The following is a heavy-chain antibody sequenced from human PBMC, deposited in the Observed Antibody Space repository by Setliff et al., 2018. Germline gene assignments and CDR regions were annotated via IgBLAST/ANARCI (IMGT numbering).Heavy chain of an antibody. Sequence: SLRLSCGASGFTFSRHGMHWVRQAPDKGLEWVTFIWYDGSQKYHADSVKGRFTVSRDNSKNTLYLQMNSLRAEDTAVYYCAKDPGDSSGSFEYWGQGTPVTVSS. CDR3: AKDPGDSSGSFEY. J-gene: IGHJ4*02. V-gene: IGHV3-33*03. CDR1: GFTFSRHG. D-gene: IGHD3-22*01. CDR2: IWYDGSQK.